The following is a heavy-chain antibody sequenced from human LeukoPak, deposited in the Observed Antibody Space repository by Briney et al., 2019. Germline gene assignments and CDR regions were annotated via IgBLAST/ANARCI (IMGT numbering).Heavy chain of an antibody. J-gene: IGHJ4*02. Sequence: SETLSVTCAVYGDSFSGHYWSWIRQPPGKRLEWIGEVTDGERTSYSPSLKSRATISVVPSQRQFSLELDSVTAADTAIYYCVRRSRVAMPNALDLISDFWGQGTLVTVSS. D-gene: IGHD6-13*01. V-gene: IGHV4-34*01. CDR2: VTDGERT. CDR3: VRRSRVAMPNALDLISDF. CDR1: GDSFSGHY.